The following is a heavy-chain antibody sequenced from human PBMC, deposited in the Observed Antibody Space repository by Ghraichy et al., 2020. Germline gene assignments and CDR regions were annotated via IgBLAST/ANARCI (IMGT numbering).Heavy chain of an antibody. CDR2: INHSGST. V-gene: IGHV4-34*01. Sequence: SETLSLTCAVYGGSFSGYFWTWIRQPPGKGLEWIGEINHSGSTNYNLSLKSRVTISVDTSKNQFSLKLSSVTAADTAVYYCARERGYSYGYILVPMDFDYWGQGTLVTVSS. CDR1: GGSFSGYF. J-gene: IGHJ4*02. CDR3: ARERGYSYGYILVPMDFDY. D-gene: IGHD5-18*01.